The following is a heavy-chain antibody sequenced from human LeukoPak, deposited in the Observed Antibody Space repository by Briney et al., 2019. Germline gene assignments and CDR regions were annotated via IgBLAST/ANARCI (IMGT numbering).Heavy chain of an antibody. CDR1: GGSISSYY. CDR2: ISYGGAT. J-gene: IGHJ4*02. V-gene: IGHV4-59*08. CDR3: ARHGGTLDYFDY. D-gene: IGHD1-26*01. Sequence: PSETLSLTCPVSGGSISSYYWSWIRQPPGKGLEWIGYISYGGATSYNPSLKRRVTISVDSPKNRFSLRLSSLTAADTALYYCARHGGTLDYFDYWGPGSLVTVSS.